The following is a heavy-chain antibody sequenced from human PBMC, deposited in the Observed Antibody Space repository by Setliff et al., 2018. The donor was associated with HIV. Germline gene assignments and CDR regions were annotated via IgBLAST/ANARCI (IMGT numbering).Heavy chain of an antibody. Sequence: PSETLSLTCSVSGDSISTNSYFWGWVRQPPGKGLEWIGSIYYSGSTYYNPSLKSRVTISVDTSKNQFSLKLSSVTAADTAVYYCAGERGITMIVVVILDAFDIWGQGTMVTVSS. V-gene: IGHV4-39*07. J-gene: IGHJ3*02. D-gene: IGHD3-22*01. CDR2: IYYSGST. CDR1: GDSISTNSYF. CDR3: AGERGITMIVVVILDAFDI.